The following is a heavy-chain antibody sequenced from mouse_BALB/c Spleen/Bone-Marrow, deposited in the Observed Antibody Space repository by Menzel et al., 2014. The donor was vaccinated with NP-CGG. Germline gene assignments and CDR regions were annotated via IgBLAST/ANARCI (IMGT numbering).Heavy chain of an antibody. Sequence: QVQLKQSGAELVRPGASVKLSCKASSYSFTSYWVNWVKQRPGQGLEWIGMIHLSDSESRLNQKFKDKATLTVDKSSSTAYVQLSSPTSEDSAVYYCTRYDLTTRAFAYWGQGTLVTVSA. J-gene: IGHJ3*01. CDR3: TRYDLTTRAFAY. D-gene: IGHD3-3*01. V-gene: IGHV1-61*01. CDR2: IHLSDSES. CDR1: SYSFTSYW.